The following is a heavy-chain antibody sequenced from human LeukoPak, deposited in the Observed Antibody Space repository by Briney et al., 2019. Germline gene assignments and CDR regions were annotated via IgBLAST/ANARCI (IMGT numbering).Heavy chain of an antibody. CDR2: IYYTGIT. D-gene: IGHD2-15*01. CDR1: GDSISSTTYN. J-gene: IGHJ5*02. V-gene: IGHV4-39*01. Sequence: SETLSLTCTVSGDSISSTTYNWGWIRQPPGKGLEWTGSIYYTGITYYNPSLKSRVTMSVDTSENQFSLNLNSVTAADTAVYYCARGFRYCSGGSCYPGVNWFDPWGQGTLVTVSS. CDR3: ARGFRYCSGGSCYPGVNWFDP.